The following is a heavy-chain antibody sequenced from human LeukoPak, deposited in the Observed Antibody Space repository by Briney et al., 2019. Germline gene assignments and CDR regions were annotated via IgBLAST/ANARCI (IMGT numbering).Heavy chain of an antibody. CDR2: INHSGST. Sequence: SETLSLTCAVYGGSFSGYYWSWIRQPPGKGLEWIGEINHSGSTNYNPSLKSRVTISVDTSKNQFSLKLSSVTAADTAVYYCARGNRRIAVAGTRYYYYYMDVWGKGTTVTVSS. CDR3: ARGNRRIAVAGTRYYYYYMDV. D-gene: IGHD6-19*01. V-gene: IGHV4-34*01. J-gene: IGHJ6*03. CDR1: GGSFSGYY.